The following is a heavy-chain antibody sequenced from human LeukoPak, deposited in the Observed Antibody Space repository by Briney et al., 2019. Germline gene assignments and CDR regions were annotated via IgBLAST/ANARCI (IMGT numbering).Heavy chain of an antibody. CDR1: EFTFINYG. CDR3: AKHSSGITVAGTIQY. D-gene: IGHD6-19*01. V-gene: IGHV3-30*18. CDR2: ISKDGSNE. Sequence: GGSLRLSCAASEFTFINYGMHWVRQAPGKGLEWVALISKDGSNEYYADSVKGRFTISRDNSKNTLDLQMSSLRADDTAVYYCAKHSSGITVAGTIQYWGQGTLVTVSS. J-gene: IGHJ4*02.